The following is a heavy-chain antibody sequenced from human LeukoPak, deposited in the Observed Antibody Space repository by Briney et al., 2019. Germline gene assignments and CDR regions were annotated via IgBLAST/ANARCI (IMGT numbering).Heavy chain of an antibody. CDR2: IRHDGTET. CDR1: GFSFSSYG. Sequence: GGSLRLSRAASGFSFSSYGMHWLRQAPGKGPESVALIRHDGTETYHADSVKGRFTISRDDSKSTLYLQMNSLRPEDTAVYYCAKANRDHLSHYYGVDVWGPGTTV. V-gene: IGHV3-30*02. J-gene: IGHJ6*02. D-gene: IGHD3-10*01. CDR3: AKANRDHLSHYYGVDV.